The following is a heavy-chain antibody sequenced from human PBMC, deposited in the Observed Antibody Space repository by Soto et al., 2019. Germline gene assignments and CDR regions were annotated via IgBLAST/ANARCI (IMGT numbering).Heavy chain of an antibody. CDR3: ARGGRIAARWLDP. CDR1: GGSISSGGYY. Sequence: SETLSLTCTVSGGSISSGGYYWSWIRQHPGKGLEWIGYIYYSGSTYYNPSLKSRVTISVDTSKNQFSLKLSSVTAADTAVYYCARGGRIAARWLDPWGQGTLVTVSS. J-gene: IGHJ5*02. CDR2: IYYSGST. V-gene: IGHV4-31*03. D-gene: IGHD6-6*01.